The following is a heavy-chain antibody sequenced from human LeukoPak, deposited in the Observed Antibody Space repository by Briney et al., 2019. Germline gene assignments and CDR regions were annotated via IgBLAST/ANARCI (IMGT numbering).Heavy chain of an antibody. J-gene: IGHJ6*03. D-gene: IGHD6-13*01. V-gene: IGHV1-24*01. CDR2: FDPEDGET. Sequence: ASVKVSCKVSGYTLTELSMHWVRQAPGKGLEWMGGFDPEDGETIYAQKFQGRVTMTRNTSISTAYMELSSLRSEDTAVYYCARSAAAGTYYYYYYMDVWGKGTTVTISS. CDR3: ARSAAAGTYYYYYYMDV. CDR1: GYTLTELS.